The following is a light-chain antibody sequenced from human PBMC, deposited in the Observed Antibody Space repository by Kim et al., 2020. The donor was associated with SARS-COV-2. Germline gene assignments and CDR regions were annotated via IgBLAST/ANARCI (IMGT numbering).Light chain of an antibody. V-gene: IGLV1-40*01. Sequence: QRVTVSCTGSNSKLGAGFEVHWYQQLPGTAPKLLIYHSRNRPSGVPDRFSGSKSGTTASLAIAGLLAEDEAHYYCQSYDTSLSSVLFGGGTQLTVL. CDR3: QSYDTSLSSVL. CDR1: NSKLGAGFE. CDR2: HSR. J-gene: IGLJ3*02.